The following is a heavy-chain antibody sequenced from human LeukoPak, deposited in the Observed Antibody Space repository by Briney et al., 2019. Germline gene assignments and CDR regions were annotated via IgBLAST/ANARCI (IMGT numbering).Heavy chain of an antibody. CDR3: ARGPSRSIVVVVAAKVRYGMDV. J-gene: IGHJ6*02. D-gene: IGHD2-15*01. CDR1: GYTFTSYD. CDR2: MNPNSGNT. V-gene: IGHV1-8*01. Sequence: ASVKVSCKASGYTFTSYDINWVRQATGQGLEWMGWMNPNSGNTGYAQKFQGRVTMTRDTSTSTAYMELSSLRSEDTAVYYCARGPSRSIVVVVAAKVRYGMDVWGQGTTVTVSS.